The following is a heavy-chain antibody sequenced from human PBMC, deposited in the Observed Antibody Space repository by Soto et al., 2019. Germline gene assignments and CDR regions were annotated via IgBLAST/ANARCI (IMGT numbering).Heavy chain of an antibody. V-gene: IGHV3-7*01. D-gene: IGHD1-1*01. Sequence: GGSLRLSCAASGFTFSSYWMNWVRQAPGKGLEWVANINQDGNEDNLLDSVRGRFTISRDNAKNSLFLQMNSLRVDDTAVYYCARTGDGHHDFLDYWGQGALVTVSS. J-gene: IGHJ4*02. CDR3: ARTGDGHHDFLDY. CDR1: GFTFSSYW. CDR2: INQDGNED.